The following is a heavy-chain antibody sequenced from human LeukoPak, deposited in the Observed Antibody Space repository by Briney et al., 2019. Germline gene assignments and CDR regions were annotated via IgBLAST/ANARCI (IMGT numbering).Heavy chain of an antibody. V-gene: IGHV1-69*13. D-gene: IGHD6-19*01. CDR2: IIPIFGTA. CDR1: GGTFISYA. J-gene: IGHJ4*02. Sequence: ASVTVSSKASGGTFISYAISWVRQAPGQGLEWMGGIIPIFGTANCAQKFQGRVTITADESTSTAYMELSSLRSEDTALYYCARVGNNGYSSGWYSIWGQGTLVTVSS. CDR3: ARVGNNGYSSGWYSI.